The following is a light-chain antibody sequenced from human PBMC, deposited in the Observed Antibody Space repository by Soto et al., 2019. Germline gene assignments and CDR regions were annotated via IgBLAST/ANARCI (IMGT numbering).Light chain of an antibody. CDR3: EQYHGWPPIA. V-gene: IGKV3-15*01. J-gene: IGKJ3*01. CDR1: HSVSSA. CDR2: GAS. Sequence: EIVMSQSPGTLSLSAGERATVSCRASHSVSSALAWYQQKPGQAPRLLIYGASTRATDVPARFSGGGSGTEFTVNITSLQSEDSAIYYCEQYHGWPPIAFGPGNKVYIK.